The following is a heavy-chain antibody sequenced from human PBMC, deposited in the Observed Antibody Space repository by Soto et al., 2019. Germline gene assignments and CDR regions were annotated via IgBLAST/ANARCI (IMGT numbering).Heavy chain of an antibody. V-gene: IGHV3-64D*06. D-gene: IGHD3-3*01. CDR1: GFTFSSYA. CDR2: ISSNGGST. CDR3: VKDLYYDFWSAYPSGFDY. J-gene: IGHJ4*02. Sequence: PEGSLRLSCSASGFTFSSYAMHWARQAPGKGLEYVSAISSNGGSTYYADSVKGRFTISRDNSKNTLYLQMSSLRAEDTAVYYGVKDLYYDFWSAYPSGFDYRGKGT.